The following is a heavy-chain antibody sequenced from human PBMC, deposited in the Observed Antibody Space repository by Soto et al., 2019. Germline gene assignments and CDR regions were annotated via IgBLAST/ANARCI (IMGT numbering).Heavy chain of an antibody. CDR1: GFTFSSLW. J-gene: IGHJ4*02. CDR3: ARAKRSPDF. Sequence: EVQLVESGGDLVQPGGSLRLSCAASGFTFSSLWMTWVRQAPGKGLECVANIKEDGSVKYYVDSVKGRFTISRDNAKNSLYLQMVGLRAEDTAVYYCARAKRSPDFRGQGTLVTVSS. CDR2: IKEDGSVK. V-gene: IGHV3-7*05.